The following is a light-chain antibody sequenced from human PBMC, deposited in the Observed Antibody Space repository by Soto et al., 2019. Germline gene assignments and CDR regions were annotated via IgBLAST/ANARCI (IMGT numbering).Light chain of an antibody. Sequence: EIVMTPAPATLSVYPGERATLSCRASQSVSSNLAWYQQKPGQAPRLLIYGASTRATGIPARFSGSGSGTEFTLTISSLQSEDFAVYYRQQYNNWPTFGQGTKVDIK. J-gene: IGKJ1*01. CDR1: QSVSSN. CDR3: QQYNNWPT. V-gene: IGKV3-15*01. CDR2: GAS.